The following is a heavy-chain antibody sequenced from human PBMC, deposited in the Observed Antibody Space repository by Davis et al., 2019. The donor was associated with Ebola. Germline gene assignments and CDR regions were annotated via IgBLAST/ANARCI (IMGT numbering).Heavy chain of an antibody. CDR3: ARDLTLVYYYGMDV. J-gene: IGHJ6*02. CDR2: INHSGST. D-gene: IGHD3-10*01. Sequence: MPSETLSLTCAVYGGSFSGYYWSWIRQPPGKGLEWIGEINHSGSTNYNPSLKSRVTISVDTSKNQFSLKLSSVTAADTAVYYCARDLTLVYYYGMDVWGQGITVTVSS. V-gene: IGHV4-34*01. CDR1: GGSFSGYY.